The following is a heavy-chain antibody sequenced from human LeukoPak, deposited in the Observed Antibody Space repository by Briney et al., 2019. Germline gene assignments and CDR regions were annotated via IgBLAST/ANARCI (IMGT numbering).Heavy chain of an antibody. CDR1: GFTVSSNY. J-gene: IGHJ4*02. V-gene: IGHV3-66*01. Sequence: GGSLRLSCAASGFTVSSNYTSWGRQAPGKGLEWVSVIYSGGSTYYADSVKGRFTSSRDNSKNTLYLQMNSLRAEDTAVYYCARAPHSTDYWGQGTLVTVSS. CDR3: ARAPHSTDY. CDR2: IYSGGST. D-gene: IGHD6-13*01.